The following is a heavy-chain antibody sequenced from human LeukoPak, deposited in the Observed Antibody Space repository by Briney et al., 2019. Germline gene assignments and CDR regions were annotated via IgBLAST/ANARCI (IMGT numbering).Heavy chain of an antibody. J-gene: IGHJ3*02. V-gene: IGHV4-59*12. D-gene: IGHD6-19*01. CDR2: IYYSGST. Sequence: PSETLSLTCTVSGGSISSYYWSWIRQPPGKGLEWIGYIYYSGSTNYNPSLKSRVTISVDTSKNQFSLKLSSVTAADTAVYYCARDRAGHDAFDIWGQGTMVTVSS. CDR1: GGSISSYY. CDR3: ARDRAGHDAFDI.